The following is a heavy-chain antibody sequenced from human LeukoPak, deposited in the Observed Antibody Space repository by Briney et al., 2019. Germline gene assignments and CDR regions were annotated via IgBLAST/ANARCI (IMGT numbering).Heavy chain of an antibody. CDR1: GFTFDDYA. V-gene: IGHV3-9*01. Sequence: GGSLRLSCAASGFTFDDYAMHWVRQAPGKGLEWVSGISWNSGSIGYADSVKGRFTISRDNAKNTLYLQMNSLRAEDTAVYYCARDPTTVTYYFDYWGQGTLVTVSS. CDR3: ARDPTTVTYYFDY. CDR2: ISWNSGSI. D-gene: IGHD4-17*01. J-gene: IGHJ4*01.